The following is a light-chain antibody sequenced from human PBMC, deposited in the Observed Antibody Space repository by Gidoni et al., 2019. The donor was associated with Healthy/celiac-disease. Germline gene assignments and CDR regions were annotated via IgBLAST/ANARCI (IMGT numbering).Light chain of an antibody. Sequence: QSALTQPAPVSGSPGQSLTISCTGTSSDVGSYNLVSWYKQHPGKAPKLMIYEGSKRPSGVSNRFSGSKSGNTASLTISGLQAEDEADYYCCSYAGSSTVVFGGGTKLTVL. J-gene: IGLJ2*01. CDR3: CSYAGSSTVV. CDR1: SSDVGSYNL. V-gene: IGLV2-23*01. CDR2: EGS.